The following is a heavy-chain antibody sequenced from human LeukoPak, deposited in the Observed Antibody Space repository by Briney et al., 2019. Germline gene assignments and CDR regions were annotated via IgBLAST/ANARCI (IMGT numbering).Heavy chain of an antibody. Sequence: PGGSLRLSCAASGFTFTTYWLGWVRQPPGKGLEWVANIKQDGTEKYYVDSVKGRFTISRDNAKNSLYLQMNSLRAEDTAVYYCARDGDYGGNSEIDYWGQGTLVTVSS. CDR1: GFTFTTYW. CDR2: IKQDGTEK. J-gene: IGHJ4*02. D-gene: IGHD4-23*01. CDR3: ARDGDYGGNSEIDY. V-gene: IGHV3-7*01.